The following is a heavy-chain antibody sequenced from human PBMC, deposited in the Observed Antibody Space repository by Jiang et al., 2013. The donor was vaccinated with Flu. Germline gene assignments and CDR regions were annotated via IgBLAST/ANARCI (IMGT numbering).Heavy chain of an antibody. J-gene: IGHJ4*02. V-gene: IGHV4-59*01. CDR3: ARGWDMRGANTLDS. D-gene: IGHD1-26*01. Sequence: WVRQPPAKGLEWIGYIYYDGSTNYNLSLKSRATISVDTSKNQVSLKLNSVTAADTAVYFCARGWDMRGANTLDSWGQGTLVSVSS. CDR2: IYYDGST.